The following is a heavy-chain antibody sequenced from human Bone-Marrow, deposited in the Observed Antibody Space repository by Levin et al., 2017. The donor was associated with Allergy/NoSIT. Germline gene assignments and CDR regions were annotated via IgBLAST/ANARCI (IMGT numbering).Heavy chain of an antibody. Sequence: SGPTLVKPTETLTLTCTVSGFSLSNARMGVSWIRQPPGKALEWLAHIFSNDEKSYSTSLKSRLTISKDTSKSQVVLTMTNMDPVDTATYYCARIRFFYYYYYMDVWGKGTTVTVSS. CDR3: ARIRFFYYYYYMDV. V-gene: IGHV2-26*01. D-gene: IGHD3-10*01. CDR1: GFSLSNARMG. CDR2: IFSNDEK. J-gene: IGHJ6*03.